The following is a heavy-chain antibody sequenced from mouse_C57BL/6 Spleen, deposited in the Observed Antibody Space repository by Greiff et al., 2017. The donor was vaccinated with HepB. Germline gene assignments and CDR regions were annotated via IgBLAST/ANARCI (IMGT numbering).Heavy chain of an antibody. V-gene: IGHV5-4*01. Sequence: EVQWVESGGGLVKPGGSLKLSCAASGFTFSSYAMSWVRQTPEKRLEWVATISDGGSYTYYPDNVKGRFTISRDNAKNNLYLQMSHLKSEDTAMYYCARDRHYGSSAWFAYWGQGTLVTVSA. D-gene: IGHD1-1*01. CDR1: GFTFSSYA. CDR3: ARDRHYGSSAWFAY. J-gene: IGHJ3*01. CDR2: ISDGGSYT.